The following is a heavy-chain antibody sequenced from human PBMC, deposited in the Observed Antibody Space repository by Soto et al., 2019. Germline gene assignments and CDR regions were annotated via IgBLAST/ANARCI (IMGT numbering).Heavy chain of an antibody. CDR2: IYYSGST. J-gene: IGHJ5*02. Sequence: SETLSLTCTVSSASISSSSYYWGWIRQPPGKGLEWIGSIYYSGSTYYNPSLKSRVTISVDTSKNQFSLKLSSVTAADTAVYYCARHPQYYYDSSGYHGNWFDPWGQGTLVTVSS. V-gene: IGHV4-39*01. CDR3: ARHPQYYYDSSGYHGNWFDP. D-gene: IGHD3-22*01. CDR1: SASISSSSYY.